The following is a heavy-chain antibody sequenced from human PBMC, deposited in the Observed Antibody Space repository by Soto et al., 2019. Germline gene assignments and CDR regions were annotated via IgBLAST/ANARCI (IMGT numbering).Heavy chain of an antibody. CDR1: GFSLSTYGVG. D-gene: IGHD3-22*01. CDR2: IYWDDDK. V-gene: IGHV2-5*02. J-gene: IGHJ1*01. Sequence: QITLKESGPTLVKPTQTLTLTCTFSGFSLSTYGVGVGWIRQPPGKALEWLALIYWDDDKRYSPSLKSRLTISRPTSKTQAIPSMTNMDPVDTATSYCAHRYGVRYGVSTYDGSGPHSESFQYWGQCTLVTVSS. CDR3: AHRYGVRYGVSTYDGSGPHSESFQY.